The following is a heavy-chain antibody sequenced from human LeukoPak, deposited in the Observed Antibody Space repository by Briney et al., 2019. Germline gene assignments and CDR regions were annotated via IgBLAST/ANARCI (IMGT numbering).Heavy chain of an antibody. J-gene: IGHJ4*02. CDR2: NIPIFGTA. CDR1: GGTFSSYA. Sequence: SVKVSCKASGGTFSSYAISWVRQAPGQGLEWMGGNIPIFGTANYAQKFQGRVTITADESTSTAYMELSSLRSEDTAVYYCARSAISSYYFDYWGQGTLVTVSS. V-gene: IGHV1-69*13. D-gene: IGHD6-6*01. CDR3: ARSAISSYYFDY.